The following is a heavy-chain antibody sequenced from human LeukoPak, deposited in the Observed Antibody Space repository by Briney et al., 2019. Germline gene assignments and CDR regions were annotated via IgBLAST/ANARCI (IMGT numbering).Heavy chain of an antibody. CDR1: GFTFDDYA. D-gene: IGHD5-18*01. J-gene: IGHJ4*02. Sequence: GQSLRLSCAASGFTFDDYAMHWVRQAPGKGLEWVSGTSWNSGSTDYANSVKGRFTISRDNAKNSLYVQMNGLRGEDTALYSCAKKETYSYGPLDDWGQGTLVTVSS. CDR2: TSWNSGST. V-gene: IGHV3-9*01. CDR3: AKKETYSYGPLDD.